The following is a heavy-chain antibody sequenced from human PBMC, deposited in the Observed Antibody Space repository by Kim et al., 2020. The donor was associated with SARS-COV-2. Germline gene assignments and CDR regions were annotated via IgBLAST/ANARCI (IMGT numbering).Heavy chain of an antibody. J-gene: IGHJ4*02. Sequence: SVKVSCKASGFTFTSSAVQWVRQARGQRLEWIGWIVVGSGNTNYAQKFQERVTITRDMSTSTAYMELSSLRSEDTAVYYCAADLGADDFWSGQAGYWGQGTLVTVSS. CDR1: GFTFTSSA. V-gene: IGHV1-58*01. CDR3: AADLGADDFWSGQAGY. D-gene: IGHD3-3*01. CDR2: IVVGSGNT.